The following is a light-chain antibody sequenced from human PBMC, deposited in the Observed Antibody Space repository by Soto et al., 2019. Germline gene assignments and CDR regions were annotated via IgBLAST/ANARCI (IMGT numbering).Light chain of an antibody. CDR2: EGS. CDR3: CSYAGSSTYI. Sequence: QSALTQPASVSGAPGQSITISCTGTSSDIGNYNVVSWYQQHPGKAPKLMIYEGSKRPSGISNRFSGSRSGNTASLTISGLQAEDEADYYCCSYAGSSTYIFGGGTKVTVL. J-gene: IGLJ2*01. V-gene: IGLV2-23*01. CDR1: SSDIGNYNV.